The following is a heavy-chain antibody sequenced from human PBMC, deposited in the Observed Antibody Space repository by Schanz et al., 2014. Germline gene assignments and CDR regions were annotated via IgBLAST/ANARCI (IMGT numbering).Heavy chain of an antibody. D-gene: IGHD6-13*01. CDR2: INPSGGST. J-gene: IGHJ4*02. CDR3: ARDGEAAAGCDY. Sequence: QVQLVQSGVEVKRPGASVRVSCKASGYSFTDYAIHWVRQAPGQGLEWMGIINPSGGSTSYAQKFQGRVTMTRDTSTSTVYMELSSLRSEDTAVYYCARDGEAAAGCDYWGQGTLVIVSS. V-gene: IGHV1-46*03. CDR1: GYSFTDYA.